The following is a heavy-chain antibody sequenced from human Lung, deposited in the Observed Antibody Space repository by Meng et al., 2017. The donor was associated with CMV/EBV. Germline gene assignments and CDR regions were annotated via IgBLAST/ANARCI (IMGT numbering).Heavy chain of an antibody. J-gene: IGHJ4*02. CDR2: IDDSGST. Sequence: APCQESGPGPVKPSGTLSLPSSVSGVCISCNYRWTWVRQPPGKGLEWIGDIDDSGSTIYNPSLNSRISISLNKSKNHFSLKVNYVTAAVTAVYYCARGKQDAWELLAYWGQGALVTVSS. V-gene: IGHV4-4*02. CDR3: ARGKQDAWELLAY. D-gene: IGHD1-26*01. CDR1: GVCISCNYR.